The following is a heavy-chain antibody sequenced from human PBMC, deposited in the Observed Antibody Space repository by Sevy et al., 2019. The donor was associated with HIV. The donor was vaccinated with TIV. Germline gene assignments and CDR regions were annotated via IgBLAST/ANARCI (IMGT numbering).Heavy chain of an antibody. V-gene: IGHV3-23*01. D-gene: IGHD6-13*01. CDR2: TSGRGGMT. Sequence: GGCLRLSCAASGFTFSTYAMNWVRQAPGKGLEWVSATSGRGGMTYYADSVKGRFTISRDNSKNTLYLQMNSLRAEDTAVYYCAREGDQQPFDYWGQGTLVTVSS. CDR3: AREGDQQPFDY. J-gene: IGHJ4*02. CDR1: GFTFSTYA.